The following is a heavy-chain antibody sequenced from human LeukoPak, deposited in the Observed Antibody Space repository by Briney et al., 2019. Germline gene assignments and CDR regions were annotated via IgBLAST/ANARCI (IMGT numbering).Heavy chain of an antibody. D-gene: IGHD4-11*01. CDR2: IYYSET. CDR1: GGSISGSY. V-gene: IGHV4-59*08. Sequence: PSETLSLTCTVSGGSISGSYWSWIRQPPGKGLEWIGYIYYSETYYNPSLKSRVTISLDTSKNQFSLNLRFVTAADTAVYFCARTQGWGTVRTGYYYGMDVWGQGTTVTASS. CDR3: ARTQGWGTVRTGYYYGMDV. J-gene: IGHJ6*02.